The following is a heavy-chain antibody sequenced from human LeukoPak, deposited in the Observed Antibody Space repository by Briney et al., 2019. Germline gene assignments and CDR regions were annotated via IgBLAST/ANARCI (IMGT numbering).Heavy chain of an antibody. V-gene: IGHV3-23*01. D-gene: IGHD3-9*01. J-gene: IGHJ4*02. CDR2: ISDNGGST. Sequence: PGGSLRLSCEASGFTFNSYAMNWVRQAPGKGLEWVSHISDNGGSTDYADSVKGRFTISRDNSKRTLYLHMNSLRAEDTAVYYCARRTILTAPLDYWGQGTLVTVSP. CDR3: ARRTILTAPLDY. CDR1: GFTFNSYA.